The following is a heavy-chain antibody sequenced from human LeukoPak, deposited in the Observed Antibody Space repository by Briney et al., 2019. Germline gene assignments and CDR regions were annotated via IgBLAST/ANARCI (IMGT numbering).Heavy chain of an antibody. CDR1: GGSISSGGYS. J-gene: IGHJ3*02. CDR3: ARGGEIQWLVRPDAFDI. D-gene: IGHD6-19*01. V-gene: IGHV4-30-2*01. Sequence: PSETLSLTCAVSGGSISSGGYSWSWIRQPPGKGLEWIGYIYHSGSTYYNPSLKSRVTISVDRSKNQFSLKLSSVTAADTAVYYCARGGEIQWLVRPDAFDIWGQGTMVTVSS. CDR2: IYHSGST.